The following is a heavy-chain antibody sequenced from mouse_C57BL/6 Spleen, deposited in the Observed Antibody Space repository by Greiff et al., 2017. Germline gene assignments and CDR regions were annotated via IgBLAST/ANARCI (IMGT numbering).Heavy chain of an antibody. D-gene: IGHD2-2*01. J-gene: IGHJ3*01. Sequence: VQRVESGPGLVAPSQSLSITCTVSGFSLTSYGVDWVRQSPGKGLEWLGVIWGVGSTNYNSALKSRLSISTDNSKSQVFLKMNSLQTDDTAMYYCASDRGYGFAYWGQGTLVTVSA. CDR2: IWGVGST. CDR1: GFSLTSYG. V-gene: IGHV2-6*01. CDR3: ASDRGYGFAY.